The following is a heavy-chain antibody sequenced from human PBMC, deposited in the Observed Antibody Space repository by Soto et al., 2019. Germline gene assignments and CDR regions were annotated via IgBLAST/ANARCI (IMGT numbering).Heavy chain of an antibody. V-gene: IGHV4-31*03. CDR1: AGCISSGGYY. Sequence: SSETLRLTCTVAAGCISSGGYYWSWIRQHPGKGLEWIGYSYYSGSTYYNPSLKSRVTISVDTSKNQFSLKLSSVTAADTAVYYWARYSSGWSWFDPWGQGTLVTVS. CDR3: ARYSSGWSWFDP. CDR2: SYYSGST. D-gene: IGHD6-19*01. J-gene: IGHJ5*01.